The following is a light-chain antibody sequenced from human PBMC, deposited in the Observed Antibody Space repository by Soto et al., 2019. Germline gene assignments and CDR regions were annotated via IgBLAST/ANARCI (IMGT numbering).Light chain of an antibody. CDR2: DAS. V-gene: IGKV1-5*01. CDR3: QQYNDYSTWT. CDR1: QSISRW. Sequence: DIQMTQSPSTLSASIGDRVTITCRASQSISRWVAWYQQKPGEAPKVLIWDASSLQRGVPSRFSGSGSGTEFTLTIRSLQPDDFATYYCQQYNDYSTWTFGQGTKVDIK. J-gene: IGKJ1*01.